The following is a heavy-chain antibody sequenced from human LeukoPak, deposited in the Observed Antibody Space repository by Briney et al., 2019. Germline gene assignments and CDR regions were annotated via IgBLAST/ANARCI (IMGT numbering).Heavy chain of an antibody. CDR2: INTATGKP. CDR3: AREREGLWPPAFQH. D-gene: IGHD2-2*01. Sequence: ASVKVSCKASGYTFSKHALNWVRQAPGQGLEWMGRINTATGKPTYVQGFTGRFVFSLDSSVTTAYLQISGLTAEDTAVYFCAREREGLWPPAFQHWGQGTLVTVSS. V-gene: IGHV7-4-1*02. CDR1: GYTFSKHA. J-gene: IGHJ1*01.